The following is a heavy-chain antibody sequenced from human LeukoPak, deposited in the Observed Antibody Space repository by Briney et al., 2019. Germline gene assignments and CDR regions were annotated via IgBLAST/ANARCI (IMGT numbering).Heavy chain of an antibody. CDR2: IYSGGST. CDR1: GVTVGTNS. CDR3: ASAHDYCGSAECYEYFQH. J-gene: IGHJ1*01. Sequence: PGGSLRLSCAASGVTVGTNSMSWARQAPGKGLEWVSVIYSGGSTYNADTVNGRFTVSRDNARNTLFLQMNNLRAEDTALYFCASAHDYCGSAECYEYFQHWGQGTLVIVSS. D-gene: IGHD2-21*01. V-gene: IGHV3-53*01.